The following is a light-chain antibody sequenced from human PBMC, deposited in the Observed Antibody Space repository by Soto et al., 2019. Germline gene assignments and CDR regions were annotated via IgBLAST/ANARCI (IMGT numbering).Light chain of an antibody. CDR1: QGISNN. J-gene: IGKJ1*01. V-gene: IGKV1-27*01. CDR3: QKYNNAPRT. Sequence: DIQMTQSPSSLSASVGDTVTITCRASQGISNNLAWYQQKPGQVPNLLIYAASTLQSGVPSRFSGSGSGTDFTLTISSLRPEDVATYYCQKYNNAPRTFGQGTKVEL. CDR2: AAS.